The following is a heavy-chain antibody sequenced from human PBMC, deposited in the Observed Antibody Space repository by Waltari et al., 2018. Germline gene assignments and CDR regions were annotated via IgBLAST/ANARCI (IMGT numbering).Heavy chain of an antibody. CDR1: GFTVSSNY. D-gene: IGHD6-13*01. CDR3: ARPFSTFYSSPPGY. CDR2: IYSGGST. J-gene: IGHJ6*02. Sequence: EVQLVESGGGLIQPGGSLRLSCAASGFTVSSNYMSWVRQAPGKGLEWVSVIYSGGSTYYADSVKGRFTISRDNSKNTLYLQMNSLRAEDTAVYYCARPFSTFYSSPPGYWGQGTTVTVSS. V-gene: IGHV3-53*01.